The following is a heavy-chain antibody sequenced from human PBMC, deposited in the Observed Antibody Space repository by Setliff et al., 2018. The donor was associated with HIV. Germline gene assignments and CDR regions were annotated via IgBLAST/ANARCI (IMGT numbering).Heavy chain of an antibody. CDR1: GFTLADYA. CDR3: TRGGGSNQYYFDY. Sequence: GGSLRLSCTASGFTLADYALSWVRQAPGKGLECVGFIRNIAYGESIEYAASVKDRITISRDNSKNIAYLQMNNLKTEATAVYYCTRGGGSNQYYFDYWGQGVPVTVSS. CDR2: IRNIAYGESI. J-gene: IGHJ4*02. D-gene: IGHD6-13*01. V-gene: IGHV3-49*04.